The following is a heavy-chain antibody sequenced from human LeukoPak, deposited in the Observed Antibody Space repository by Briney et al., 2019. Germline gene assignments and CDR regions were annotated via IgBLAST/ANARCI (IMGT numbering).Heavy chain of an antibody. CDR2: IYYSGRT. V-gene: IGHV4-39*07. J-gene: IGHJ5*02. Sequence: PSETLSLTCTVSGGSIRSGSHYWGWIRQSPGKGLEWIGSIYYSGRTYYNPSLKSRVTISVDTSKNQFSLKLSSVTAADTAVYYCARFSVAAAGTGWFDPWGQGTLVTVSA. CDR1: GGSIRSGSHY. D-gene: IGHD6-13*01. CDR3: ARFSVAAAGTGWFDP.